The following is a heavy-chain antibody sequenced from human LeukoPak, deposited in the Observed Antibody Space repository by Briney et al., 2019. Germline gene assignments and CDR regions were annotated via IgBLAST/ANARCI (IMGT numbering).Heavy chain of an antibody. J-gene: IGHJ4*02. D-gene: IGHD1-26*01. CDR1: GGSISSYY. V-gene: IGHV4-59*08. Sequence: PSETLSLTCTVSGGSISSYYWSWIRQPPGKGLEWIGYIYYSGSTNYNPSLKSRVTISVDTSKNQFSLRLSSVTAADTAVYYCARHAEHYDYWGQGTLVTVSS. CDR2: IYYSGST. CDR3: ARHAEHYDY.